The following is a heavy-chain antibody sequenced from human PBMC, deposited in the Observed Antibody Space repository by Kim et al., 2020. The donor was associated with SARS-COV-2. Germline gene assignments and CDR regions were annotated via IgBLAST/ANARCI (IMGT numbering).Heavy chain of an antibody. Sequence: SVKVSCKASGGTFSSYAISWVRQAPGQGLEWMGGIIPIFGTANYAQKFQGRVTITADESTSTAYMELSSLRSEDTAVYYCASAYSNYVERFDYWGQGTLVTVSS. J-gene: IGHJ4*02. CDR2: IIPIFGTA. CDR3: ASAYSNYVERFDY. D-gene: IGHD4-4*01. V-gene: IGHV1-69*13. CDR1: GGTFSSYA.